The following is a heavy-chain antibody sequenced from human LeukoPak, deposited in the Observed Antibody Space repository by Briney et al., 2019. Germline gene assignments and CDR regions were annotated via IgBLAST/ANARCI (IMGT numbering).Heavy chain of an antibody. CDR2: IRYDGSNK. J-gene: IGHJ4*02. V-gene: IGHV3-30*02. CDR1: GFTFSNYG. CDR3: ARDYMVRGVITHNFDY. Sequence: GGSLRLSCAAAGFTFSNYGMHWVRQAPGKGLEWVAFIRYDGSNKYYADSVKGRFTISRDNSKDTLYLQMNSLRAEDTAVYYCARDYMVRGVITHNFDYWGQGILVTVSS. D-gene: IGHD3-10*01.